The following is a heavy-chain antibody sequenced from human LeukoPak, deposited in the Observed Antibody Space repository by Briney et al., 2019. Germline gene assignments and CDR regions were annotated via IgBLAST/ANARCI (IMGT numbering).Heavy chain of an antibody. J-gene: IGHJ5*02. CDR2: ISSSSSYI. CDR3: ARDYGSSWANWLDP. V-gene: IGHV3-21*01. Sequence: GGSLRLSCAASGFTFSSYSMNWVRQAPGKGLEWVSSISSSSSYIYYADSVKGRFTISRDNAKNSLYLQMNSLRAEDTAVYYCARDYGSSWANWLDPWGQGTLVTVSS. CDR1: GFTFSSYS. D-gene: IGHD6-13*01.